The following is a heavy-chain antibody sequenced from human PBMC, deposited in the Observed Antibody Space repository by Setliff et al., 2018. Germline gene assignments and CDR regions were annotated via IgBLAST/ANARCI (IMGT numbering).Heavy chain of an antibody. CDR1: GYIFTDFG. CDR3: SRLVRFCTRIVCQRLSGDDY. D-gene: IGHD3-10*01. Sequence: ASVKVSCKASGYIFTDFGVSWVRQAPGQGLEWVGWISPYNGNTYYAPKFQGTVLMTADTSTTTAYLELRSLRSADTAVYYCSRLVRFCTRIVCQRLSGDDYWGQGTLVTVS. V-gene: IGHV1-18*01. J-gene: IGHJ4*02. CDR2: ISPYNGNT.